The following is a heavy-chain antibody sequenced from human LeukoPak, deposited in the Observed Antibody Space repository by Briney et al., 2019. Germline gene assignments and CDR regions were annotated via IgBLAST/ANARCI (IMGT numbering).Heavy chain of an antibody. J-gene: IGHJ5*02. CDR1: GYTFSSYY. Sequence: GASVKVSCKASGYTFSSYYMHWVRQAPGQGLEWISIINPSGGSTSYAQKFQGRVTMTRDTSTSTVYMELSSLRSEDTAVYYCARAYIVVVPAARGNWFDPWGQGTLVTVSS. V-gene: IGHV1-46*03. D-gene: IGHD2-2*01. CDR3: ARAYIVVVPAARGNWFDP. CDR2: INPSGGST.